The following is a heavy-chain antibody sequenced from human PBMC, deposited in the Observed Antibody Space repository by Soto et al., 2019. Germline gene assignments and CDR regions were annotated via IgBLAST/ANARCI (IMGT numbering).Heavy chain of an antibody. CDR1: GYTFTGYY. V-gene: IGHV1-2*02. D-gene: IGHD2-2*01. CDR3: ARERYQVISDGMDV. Sequence: ASVKVSCKASGYTFTGYYVHWVREAPGQGLEWMGWINPETGGTSYAQKFQGRVTLSRDTSINTAYLELSRLRFDDAAVYFCARERYQVISDGMDVWGQGTTVTVSS. CDR2: INPETGGT. J-gene: IGHJ6*02.